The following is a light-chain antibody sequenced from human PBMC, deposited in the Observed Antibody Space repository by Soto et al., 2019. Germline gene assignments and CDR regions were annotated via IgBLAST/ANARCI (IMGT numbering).Light chain of an antibody. CDR2: GAS. V-gene: IGKV3-15*01. CDR3: QQYDEWPWT. Sequence: EVVMTHSPATLAVSPGERATLSSRASQSVGSNLAWYQQRPGQAPRLLIYGASTRATGIPARFSGSESGTEFTLTISSLQSEDFAVYSCQQYDEWPWTFGQGTKVDI. CDR1: QSVGSN. J-gene: IGKJ1*01.